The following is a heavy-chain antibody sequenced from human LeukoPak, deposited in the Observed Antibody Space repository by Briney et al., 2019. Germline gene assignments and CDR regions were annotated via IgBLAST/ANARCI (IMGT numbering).Heavy chain of an antibody. CDR2: LSLTGDNT. Sequence: GGSLRLSCAASGLTLSVHAMSWVRQVPGKGLEWVSSLSLTGDNTFYADSVKGRFTISKDNSKNTLYLQMNSLRTDDTAVYYCAKRGLRFGYCNGGSCLKPFYFDSWGQGTPVTVSS. D-gene: IGHD2-15*01. V-gene: IGHV3-23*01. CDR3: AKRGLRFGYCNGGSCLKPFYFDS. CDR1: GLTLSVHA. J-gene: IGHJ4*02.